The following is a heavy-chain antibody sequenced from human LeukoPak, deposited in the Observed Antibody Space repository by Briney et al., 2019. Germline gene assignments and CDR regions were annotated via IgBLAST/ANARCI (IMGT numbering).Heavy chain of an antibody. Sequence: SETLSLTCTVSGGSISSGSYYWSWIRQPAGKGLEWIGRIYTSGSTNYNPSLKSRVTISVDTSKNQFSLKLSSVTAADTAVYYCARRFSSGWSRPYSTWGQGTLVTVSS. J-gene: IGHJ5*02. CDR3: ARRFSSGWSRPYST. V-gene: IGHV4-61*02. CDR2: IYTSGST. D-gene: IGHD6-19*01. CDR1: GGSISSGSYY.